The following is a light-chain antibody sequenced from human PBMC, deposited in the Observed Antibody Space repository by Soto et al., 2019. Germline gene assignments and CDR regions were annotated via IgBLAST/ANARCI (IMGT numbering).Light chain of an antibody. Sequence: DIVMTQSPDSLAVSLGERATINCKSSQIVLYSSNNKNYLAWYQQKPGQPPKLLIYWASTRESGVTDRFSGSGSGTDFTLTISSLQAEDVAVYYCQQYYTTPLTFGGGTKVEIK. CDR1: QIVLYSSNNKNY. CDR3: QQYYTTPLT. V-gene: IGKV4-1*01. J-gene: IGKJ4*01. CDR2: WAS.